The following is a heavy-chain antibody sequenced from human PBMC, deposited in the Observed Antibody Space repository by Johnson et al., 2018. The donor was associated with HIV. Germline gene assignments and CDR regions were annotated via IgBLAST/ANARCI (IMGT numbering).Heavy chain of an antibody. V-gene: IGHV3-30-3*01. CDR1: GFTFSSYA. CDR3: AKGILTNDAFDI. J-gene: IGHJ3*02. D-gene: IGHD3-10*01. CDR2: ISYDGSNK. Sequence: VPLVESGGGVVQPGRSLRLSCAASGFTFSSYAMHWVRQAPGKGLEWVAVISYDGSNKYYADSVKGRFTISRDNSKNTLYLQMNSLRAEDTAVYYCAKGILTNDAFDIWGQGTMVTVSP.